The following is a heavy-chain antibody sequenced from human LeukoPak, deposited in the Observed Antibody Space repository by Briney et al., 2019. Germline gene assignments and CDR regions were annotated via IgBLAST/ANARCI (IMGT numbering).Heavy chain of an antibody. CDR2: IKQDGSEK. J-gene: IGHJ4*02. V-gene: IGHV3-7*03. Sequence: GGSLRLSCGASGFTFSSYWMSWVRQAPGKGLEWVANIKQDGSEKYYVDSVKGRFTISRDNAKNSLYLQMNSLRAEDTAVYYCAREIAVAGAFDYWGQGTLVTVSS. D-gene: IGHD6-19*01. CDR3: AREIAVAGAFDY. CDR1: GFTFSSYW.